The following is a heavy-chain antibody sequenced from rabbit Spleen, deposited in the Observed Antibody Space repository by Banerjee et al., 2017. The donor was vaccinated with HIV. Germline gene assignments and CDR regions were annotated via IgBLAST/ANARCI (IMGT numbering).Heavy chain of an antibody. Sequence: QEQLVESGGGLVQPDESLTLTCKASGFSLGSYWMTWVRQAPGKVPEYILHTYIGTGTTYYASWAKGRFTISSHNAQNTVDLQMNSLTAADTATYFCVRAFNGGSSGYYMDLWGPGTLVTVS. D-gene: IGHD1-1*01. V-gene: IGHV1S47*01. J-gene: IGHJ4*01. CDR2: TYIGTGTT. CDR3: VRAFNGGSSGYYMDL. CDR1: GFSLGSYW.